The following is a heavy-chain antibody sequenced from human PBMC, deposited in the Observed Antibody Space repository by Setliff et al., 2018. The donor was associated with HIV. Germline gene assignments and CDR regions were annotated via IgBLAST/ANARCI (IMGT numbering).Heavy chain of an antibody. Sequence: PSETLSLTCAVSGFSISSGHYWAWIRQPPGKGLEWIGSIYHSGTTYDNPSLKGRVTISVDSSKNHFSLILSSVTAADTAVYYCARHGTYEAHYSNMDVWGKGTTVTVSS. CDR1: GFSISSGHY. J-gene: IGHJ6*03. CDR3: ARHGTYEAHYSNMDV. D-gene: IGHD1-1*01. V-gene: IGHV4-38-2*01. CDR2: IYHSGTT.